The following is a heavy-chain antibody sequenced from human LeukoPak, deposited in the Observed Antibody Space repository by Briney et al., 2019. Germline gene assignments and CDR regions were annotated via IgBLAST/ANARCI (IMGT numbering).Heavy chain of an antibody. CDR1: GFTFSSYA. J-gene: IGHJ4*02. CDR2: ISGSGGST. V-gene: IGHV3-23*01. D-gene: IGHD3-3*01. Sequence: GGSLRLSCAASGFTFSSYAMSWVRQAPGKGLEWVSAISGSGGSTYYADSVKGRFTISRDNSKNTLYLQMNSLRAEDTAVYYCAKVVLRFLEWLGSPDYYFDYWGQETLVTVSS. CDR3: AKVVLRFLEWLGSPDYYFDY.